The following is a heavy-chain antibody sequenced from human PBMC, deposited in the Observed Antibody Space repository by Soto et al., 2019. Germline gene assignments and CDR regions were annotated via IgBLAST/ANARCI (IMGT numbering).Heavy chain of an antibody. CDR2: ISAYNGNT. Sequence: ASVKVSCKASGYTFTSYGISWVRQAPGQGLEWMGWISAYNGNTNYAQKLQGRVTMTTDTSTSTAYMELRSLRSDDTAVYYCAIDLGFFGSGSYWNYYYYGMDVWGQGTTVTVSS. V-gene: IGHV1-18*01. J-gene: IGHJ6*02. CDR3: AIDLGFFGSGSYWNYYYYGMDV. CDR1: GYTFTSYG. D-gene: IGHD3-10*01.